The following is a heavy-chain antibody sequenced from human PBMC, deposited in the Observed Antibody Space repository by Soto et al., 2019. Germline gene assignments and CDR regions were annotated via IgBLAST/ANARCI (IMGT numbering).Heavy chain of an antibody. J-gene: IGHJ6*02. CDR1: GFTFSSYW. Sequence: GGSLRLSCAASGFTFSSYWMHWVRQAPGKGLGWVSRINSDGSSTSYADSVKGRFTISRDNAKNTLYLQMNSLRAEDTAVYYCARALQGYCSGGTCYSVLTYYYYGMDVWGQGTTVTVSS. CDR3: ARALQGYCSGGTCYSVLTYYYYGMDV. V-gene: IGHV3-74*01. D-gene: IGHD2-15*01. CDR2: INSDGSST.